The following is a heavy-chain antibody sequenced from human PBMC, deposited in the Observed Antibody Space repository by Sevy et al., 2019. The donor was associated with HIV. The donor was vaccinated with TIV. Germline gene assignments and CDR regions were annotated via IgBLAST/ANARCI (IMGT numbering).Heavy chain of an antibody. CDR1: GPTFSKYA. CDR3: AKAYDSTGYWPHDAFAF. J-gene: IGHJ3*01. D-gene: IGHD3-22*01. CDR2: ISGSGGST. Sequence: GGSLRLSCVASGPTFSKYAMSWVRQAPGKGLEWVSGISGSGGSTYYTDFVKGRFTISRDNSRSTLYLQMNSLRAEDTAIYYCAKAYDSTGYWPHDAFAFWGQGTMVTVSS. V-gene: IGHV3-23*01.